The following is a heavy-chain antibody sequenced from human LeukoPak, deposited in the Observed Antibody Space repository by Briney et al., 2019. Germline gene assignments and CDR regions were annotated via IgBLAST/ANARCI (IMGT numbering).Heavy chain of an antibody. CDR3: ARTGSYSGHPHFDY. J-gene: IGHJ4*02. D-gene: IGHD5-12*01. Sequence: ASVKVSCKASGYTFTNYGFSWVRQAPGQGLEWMGWISPYDGNTDYAQILQGRVIMTTDTSTSTAYVELRSLRSDDTAVYYCARTGSYSGHPHFDYWGQGTLVTVSS. CDR2: ISPYDGNT. CDR1: GYTFTNYG. V-gene: IGHV1-18*01.